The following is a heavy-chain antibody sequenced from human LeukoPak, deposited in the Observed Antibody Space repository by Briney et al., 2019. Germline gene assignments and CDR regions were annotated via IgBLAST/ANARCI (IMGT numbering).Heavy chain of an antibody. CDR1: GYTFTGYY. V-gene: IGHV1-2*02. CDR2: IYPNSGVI. D-gene: IGHD3-22*01. Sequence: ASVKVSCKASGYTFTGYYMHWVRQAPGQGLEWMGWIYPNSGVINSAQKFQGRVTMTRDTSISTAYMELSRLRSDDTAVYYCARDRMDYYDKRNFDYWGQGTLVTVSS. CDR3: ARDRMDYYDKRNFDY. J-gene: IGHJ4*02.